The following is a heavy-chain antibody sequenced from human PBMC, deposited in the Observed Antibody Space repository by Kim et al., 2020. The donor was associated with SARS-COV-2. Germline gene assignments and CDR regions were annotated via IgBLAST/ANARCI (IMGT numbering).Heavy chain of an antibody. V-gene: IGHV4-61*01. CDR3: ARFHEKGWFDP. Sequence: SETLSLTCVVSGASVRSGPYYWSWIRQPPGKGLEWIGEIDNSGRTKFSPPLKGRVRISMDMSKNQFSLTLDFVTAADSAMYYCARFHEKGWFDPWGHGTLVIVSS. CDR2: IDNSGRT. J-gene: IGHJ5*02. CDR1: GASVRSGPYY.